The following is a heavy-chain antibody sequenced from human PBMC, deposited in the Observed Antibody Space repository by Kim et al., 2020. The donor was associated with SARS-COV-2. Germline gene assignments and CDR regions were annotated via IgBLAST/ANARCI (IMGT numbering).Heavy chain of an antibody. D-gene: IGHD5-18*01. CDR1: GYIFSTYG. Sequence: ASVKVSCKASGYIFSTYGISWVRQAPGQGLEWVGWISAYNGNTNYAQKLQGRVTMTTDTSTSTAYMELRSLRSDDTAVYYCAREPRARGYSYGYGDYWGQGTLVTVSS. CDR3: AREPRARGYSYGYGDY. V-gene: IGHV1-18*01. J-gene: IGHJ4*02. CDR2: ISAYNGNT.